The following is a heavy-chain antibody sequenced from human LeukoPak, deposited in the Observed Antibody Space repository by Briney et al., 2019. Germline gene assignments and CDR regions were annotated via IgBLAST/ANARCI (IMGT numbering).Heavy chain of an antibody. CDR1: GFTFSDYY. CDR3: ARAYGSGSHGY. Sequence: GGSLRLSCAASGFTFSDYYMSWVRQAPGKGLEWVSYISSGSSYTHYADSVKGRFTISRDNAKNSLYLQMDSLRDDDTAVYYCARAYGSGSHGYWGQGTLVTVSS. CDR2: ISSGSSYT. V-gene: IGHV3-11*05. D-gene: IGHD3-10*01. J-gene: IGHJ4*02.